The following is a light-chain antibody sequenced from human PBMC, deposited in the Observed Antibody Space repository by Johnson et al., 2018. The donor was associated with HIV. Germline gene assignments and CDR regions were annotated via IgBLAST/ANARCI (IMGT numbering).Light chain of an antibody. J-gene: IGLJ1*01. V-gene: IGLV1-51*01. CDR1: SSNIGNNY. CDR2: DYN. Sequence: QSVLTQPPSVSAAPGQKVTISCSGSSSNIGNNYVSWYQQLPGTAPKLLIYDYNKRPSGIPDRFSGSKSGTSATLGITGLQTGDEAYYYCGTWDSSLSTYVFGTGTRVTVL. CDR3: GTWDSSLSTYV.